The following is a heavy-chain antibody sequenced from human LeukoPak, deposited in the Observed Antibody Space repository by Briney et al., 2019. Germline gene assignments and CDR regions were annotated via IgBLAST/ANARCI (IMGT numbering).Heavy chain of an antibody. D-gene: IGHD1-20*01. CDR1: GYTFTSYD. J-gene: IGHJ4*02. Sequence: ASVKVSCKASGYTFTSYDINWVRQATGQGLEWMGWMNPNSGNTGYAQKFQGRVTMTRNTSISTAYMELSSLRSDDTAVYYCARHPITDKTPEFDYWGQGTLVTVSS. CDR2: MNPNSGNT. CDR3: ARHPITDKTPEFDY. V-gene: IGHV1-8*01.